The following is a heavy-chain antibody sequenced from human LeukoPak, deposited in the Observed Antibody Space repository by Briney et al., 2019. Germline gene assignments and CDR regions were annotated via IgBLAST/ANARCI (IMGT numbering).Heavy chain of an antibody. D-gene: IGHD3-3*01. V-gene: IGHV3-7*01. CDR3: ARGWDFWSGYYPAYFDY. CDR2: IKQDGSEK. Sequence: GGSLRLSCAASLFTFSSYWMSWVRQAPGKGLEWVANIKQDGSEKYYVDSVKGRFTISRDNAKNSLYLQMNSLRAEDTAVYYCARGWDFWSGYYPAYFDYWGQGTLVTVSS. J-gene: IGHJ4*02. CDR1: LFTFSSYW.